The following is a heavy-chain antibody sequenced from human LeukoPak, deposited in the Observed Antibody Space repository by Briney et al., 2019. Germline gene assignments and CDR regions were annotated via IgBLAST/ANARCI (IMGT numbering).Heavy chain of an antibody. J-gene: IGHJ4*02. Sequence: PSETLSLTCTVSGASISSYYWSWIRQPPGKGLEWIGEINHSGSTNYNPSLKSRVTISVDTSKNQFSLKLSSVTAADTAVYYCARAGGHYDSSGYYYFDYWGQGTLVTVSS. CDR1: GASISSYY. CDR3: ARAGGHYDSSGYYYFDY. D-gene: IGHD3-22*01. V-gene: IGHV4-34*01. CDR2: INHSGST.